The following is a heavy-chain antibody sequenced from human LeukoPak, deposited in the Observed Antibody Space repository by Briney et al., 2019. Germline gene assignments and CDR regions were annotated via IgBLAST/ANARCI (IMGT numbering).Heavy chain of an antibody. D-gene: IGHD3-10*01. CDR3: ARKYGSGSLGYFDY. J-gene: IGHJ4*02. CDR1: GGSISRYY. V-gene: IGHV4-59*01. Sequence: PSETLSLTCTVSGGSISRYYWSWIRQPPGKGLEWIGYIYYSGSTNYNPSLKSRVTISVDTSKNQFSLKLSSVTAADTAVYYCARKYGSGSLGYFDYWGQGTLVTVSS. CDR2: IYYSGST.